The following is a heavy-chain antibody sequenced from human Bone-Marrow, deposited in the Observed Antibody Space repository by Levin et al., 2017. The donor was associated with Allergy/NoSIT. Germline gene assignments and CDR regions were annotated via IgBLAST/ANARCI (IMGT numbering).Heavy chain of an antibody. V-gene: IGHV4-39*01. CDR3: ARFPRGTYYGSSGYYCGGVY. J-gene: IGHJ4*02. CDR1: GGSISSSSYY. CDR2: IYYSGST. Sequence: SETLSLTCTVSGGSISSSSYYWGWIRQPPGKGLEWIGSIYYSGSTYYNPSLKSRVTISVDTSKNQFSLKLSSVTAADTAVYYWARFPRGTYYGSSGYYCGGVYWGQGTLVTVSS. D-gene: IGHD3-22*01.